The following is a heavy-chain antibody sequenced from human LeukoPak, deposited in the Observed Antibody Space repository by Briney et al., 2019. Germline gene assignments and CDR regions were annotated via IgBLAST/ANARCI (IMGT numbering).Heavy chain of an antibody. J-gene: IGHJ4*02. Sequence: ASVKVSCKPSGYTFTSYYMHWVRQAPGQGLEWMGIINPSGGSTTYAQKFQGRVTMTRDMSTSTVYMELSSLRSEDTAVYYGARAGPPTSNYDSWSGYFFWGQGTLVAVSS. CDR2: INPSGGST. D-gene: IGHD3-3*01. CDR1: GYTFTSYY. CDR3: ARAGPPTSNYDSWSGYFF. V-gene: IGHV1-46*01.